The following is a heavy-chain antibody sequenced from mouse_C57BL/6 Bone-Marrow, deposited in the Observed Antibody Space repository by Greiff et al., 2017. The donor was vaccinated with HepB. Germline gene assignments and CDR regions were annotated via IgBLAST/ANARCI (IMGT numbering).Heavy chain of an antibody. D-gene: IGHD1-1*01. V-gene: IGHV3-6*01. CDR3: ARVYYGSPWFAY. Sequence: EVQLQESGPGLVKPSQSLSLTCSVTGYSITSGYYWNWIRQFPGNKLEWMGYISYDGSNNYNPTLKNRISITRDTSKNQVFLKLNSVTTEDTATYYCARVYYGSPWFAYWGQGTLVTVSA. CDR1: GYSITSGYY. J-gene: IGHJ3*01. CDR2: ISYDGSN.